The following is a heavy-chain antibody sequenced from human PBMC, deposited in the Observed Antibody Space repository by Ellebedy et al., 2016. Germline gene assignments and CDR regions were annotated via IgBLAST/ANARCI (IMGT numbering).Heavy chain of an antibody. J-gene: IGHJ3*02. Sequence: GGSLRLXCEASGFTFETYPLNWVRQVPGKGPEWLSNIRTTTEGFEYYADSVRGRFTISRDNSKNTAYLQMNSLGPEDTAVYFCAKGLGSLASGVNRNTFHIWGQGTVVTVSS. CDR2: IRTTTEGFE. D-gene: IGHD1-14*01. V-gene: IGHV3-23*01. CDR1: GFTFETYP. CDR3: AKGLGSLASGVNRNTFHI.